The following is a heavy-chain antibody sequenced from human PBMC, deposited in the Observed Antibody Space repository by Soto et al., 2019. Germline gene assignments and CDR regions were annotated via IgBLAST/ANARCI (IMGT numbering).Heavy chain of an antibody. CDR1: GGSFSGYY. CDR3: ARGMVFYYDRVGAFDI. Sequence: SETLSLTCAVYGGSFSGYYWSWIRQPPGKGLEWIGEINHSGSTNYNPSLKNRVTISVDTSKNQFSLKLSSVTAADTAVYYCARGMVFYYDRVGAFDIWGQGTMVTVSS. D-gene: IGHD3-22*01. J-gene: IGHJ3*02. V-gene: IGHV4-34*01. CDR2: INHSGST.